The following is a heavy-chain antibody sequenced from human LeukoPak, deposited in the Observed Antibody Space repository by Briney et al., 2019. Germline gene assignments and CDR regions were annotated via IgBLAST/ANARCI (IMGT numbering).Heavy chain of an antibody. D-gene: IGHD2-15*01. Sequence: SETLSLTCTVSGGSISSSDYYWSWIRQPPGKGLEWIGYIYYSGSTFYNPPLKSRVTIPVDTSKNQFSLKLSSVTAADTAVYYCAREGSGIYWGQGTLVTVSS. CDR3: AREGSGIY. J-gene: IGHJ4*02. CDR2: IYYSGST. CDR1: GGSISSSDYY. V-gene: IGHV4-30-4*08.